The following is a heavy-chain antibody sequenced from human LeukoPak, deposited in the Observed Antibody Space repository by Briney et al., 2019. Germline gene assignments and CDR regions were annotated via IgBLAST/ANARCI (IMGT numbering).Heavy chain of an antibody. J-gene: IGHJ1*01. CDR2: IYNSRRT. CDR3: ASGRDQLTYCQY. Sequence: TSSETLSLTCTLSGPSISGYYWMWIRQPPGKGVEGKGYIYNSRRTKYHPSLKSRVTMTVDTSKNHFSLKVTSVTPADTAVYYCASGRDQLTYCQYWGQGTLASVSS. CDR1: GPSISGYY. V-gene: IGHV4-59*01. D-gene: IGHD4/OR15-4a*01.